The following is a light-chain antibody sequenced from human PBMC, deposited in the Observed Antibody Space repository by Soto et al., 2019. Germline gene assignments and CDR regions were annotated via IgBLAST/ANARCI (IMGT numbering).Light chain of an antibody. V-gene: IGKV3-11*01. CDR1: QSVNTY. Sequence: EIVLTQSPATLSLSPGERATLSCRASQSVNTYLAWYQQKPGQAPRLLIYDASNRATGIPARFSGSGSGTDFTLTISSLEPEAFAVYYCQQRRDWPLTFGGGAKVEIK. J-gene: IGKJ4*01. CDR3: QQRRDWPLT. CDR2: DAS.